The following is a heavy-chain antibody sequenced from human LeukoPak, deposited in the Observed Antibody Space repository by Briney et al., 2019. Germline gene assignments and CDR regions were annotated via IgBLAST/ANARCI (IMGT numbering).Heavy chain of an antibody. V-gene: IGHV4-34*01. Sequence: NPSETLSLTCAVNGGSFSGYYWSWIRQPPGQGLERIGEINHSGSTNYNPSLKSRVTISVDTSKNQFSLKLSSVTAADTAVYYCARAGYSGTRGWFDPWGQGTLVTVSS. CDR3: ARAGYSGTRGWFDP. J-gene: IGHJ5*02. D-gene: IGHD5-12*01. CDR2: INHSGST. CDR1: GGSFSGYY.